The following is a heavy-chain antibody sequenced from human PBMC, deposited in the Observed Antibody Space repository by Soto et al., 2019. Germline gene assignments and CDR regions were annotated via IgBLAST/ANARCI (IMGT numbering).Heavy chain of an antibody. CDR1: GGSIGSGGYY. D-gene: IGHD2-2*01. V-gene: IGHV4-31*03. CDR3: ARSPIVPAALFDY. Sequence: QVQLQESGPGLVKPSQTLSLTCTVSGGSIGSGGYYWSWIRQHPGKGLEWIGYIYYSGNTYYNPSLKSRLTISVDTSKNQFSLKLSSVTAADTAVYYCARSPIVPAALFDYWGQGTLVTVSS. CDR2: IYYSGNT. J-gene: IGHJ4*02.